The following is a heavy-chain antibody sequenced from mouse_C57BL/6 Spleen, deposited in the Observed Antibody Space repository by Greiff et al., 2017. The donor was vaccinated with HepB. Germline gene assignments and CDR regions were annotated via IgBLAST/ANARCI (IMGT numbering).Heavy chain of an antibody. Sequence: VQLQQSGAELVMPGASVKLSCKASGYTFTSYWMHWVKQRPGQGLEWIGEIDPSDSYTNYNQKFKGKSTLTVDKSSSTAYMQLSSLTSEDSAVYYCARVYGSTRYFDVWGTGTTVTVSS. CDR3: ARVYGSTRYFDV. J-gene: IGHJ1*03. D-gene: IGHD1-1*01. CDR2: IDPSDSYT. V-gene: IGHV1-69*01. CDR1: GYTFTSYW.